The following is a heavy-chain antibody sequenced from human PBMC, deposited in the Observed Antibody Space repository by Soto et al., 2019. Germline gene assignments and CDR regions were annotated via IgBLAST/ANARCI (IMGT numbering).Heavy chain of an antibody. D-gene: IGHD6-19*01. Sequence: QLQLQESGPGLVKPSETLSLTCTVSGGSISSSSYCWGWIRQPPGKGLEWIGSIYYSGSTYYNPSLKSRVTLSVDTSKNQFSLKLSSVTAADTAVYYCAGGSGWSLVGYWGQGTLVTVSS. CDR3: AGGSGWSLVGY. V-gene: IGHV4-39*01. CDR1: GGSISSSSYC. J-gene: IGHJ4*02. CDR2: IYYSGST.